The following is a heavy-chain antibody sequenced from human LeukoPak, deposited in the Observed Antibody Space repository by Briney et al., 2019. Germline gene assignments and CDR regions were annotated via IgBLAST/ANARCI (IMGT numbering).Heavy chain of an antibody. D-gene: IGHD6-6*01. CDR2: INPSGGST. Sequence: ASVKVSCKASGYTFTSYYMHWVRQAPGQGLEWMGIINPSGGSTSYAQKFQGRVTMTRDTSTSTVYMELSSLRSEDTAVYYCAGDPGEQLVHDYWGRGTLVTVSS. V-gene: IGHV1-46*01. J-gene: IGHJ4*02. CDR3: AGDPGEQLVHDY. CDR1: GYTFTSYY.